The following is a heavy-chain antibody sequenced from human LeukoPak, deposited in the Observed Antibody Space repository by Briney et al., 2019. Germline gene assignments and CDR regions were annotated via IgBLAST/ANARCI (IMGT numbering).Heavy chain of an antibody. CDR2: MYYSGST. J-gene: IGHJ6*03. D-gene: IGHD2-2*01. CDR3: ARDRSTNYYYYYYMDV. V-gene: IGHV4-59*12. Sequence: GSLRLSCTASGFTFSSYSMNWVRQAPGKGLEWIGTMYYSGSTNYNPSLKSRVTISGDTSKNQFSLKLSSVTAADTAVYYCARDRSTNYYYYYYMDVWGKGTTVTVSS. CDR1: GFTFSSYS.